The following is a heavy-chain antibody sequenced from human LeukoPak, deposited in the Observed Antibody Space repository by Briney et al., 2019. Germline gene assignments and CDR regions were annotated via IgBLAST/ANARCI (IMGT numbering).Heavy chain of an antibody. CDR1: GGSFSGYY. CDR3: ARRGYSSSWYYFDY. J-gene: IGHJ4*02. V-gene: IGHV4-34*01. Sequence: KTSETLSLTCAVYGGSFSGYYWSWIRQPPGKGLEWIGGINHSGSTNYNPSLKSRVTISVDTSKNQFSLKLSSVTAADTAVYYCARRGYSSSWYYFDYWGQGTLVTVSS. CDR2: INHSGST. D-gene: IGHD6-13*01.